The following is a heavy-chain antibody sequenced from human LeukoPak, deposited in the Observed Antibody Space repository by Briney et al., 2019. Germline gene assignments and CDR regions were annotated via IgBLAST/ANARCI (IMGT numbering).Heavy chain of an antibody. V-gene: IGHV3-48*03. CDR2: ISSSGSTI. CDR3: AKDLVVVVSDY. D-gene: IGHD3-22*01. Sequence: GGSLRLSCAASGFTFSSYEMNWVRQAPGKGLEWVSYISSSGSTIYYADSVKGRFTISRDNSKNTLYLQMNSLRAEDTAVYYCAKDLVVVVSDYWGQGTLVTVSS. CDR1: GFTFSSYE. J-gene: IGHJ4*02.